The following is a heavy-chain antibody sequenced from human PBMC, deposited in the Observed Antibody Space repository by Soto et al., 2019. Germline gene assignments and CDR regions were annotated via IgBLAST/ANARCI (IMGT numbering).Heavy chain of an antibody. V-gene: IGHV1-46*01. Sequence: QVQLVQSGAEVKKPGASVKVSCKASGYTFTSYYIHWVRQAPGQGLEWMGIINPSGGSTSYAQQFQGRVTMTRDTSTSTVYMELSSLRSEDTAVYYCARSMPQPGIAVYWGQGTLVTVSS. CDR3: ARSMPQPGIAVY. CDR2: INPSGGST. D-gene: IGHD6-19*01. CDR1: GYTFTSYY. J-gene: IGHJ4*02.